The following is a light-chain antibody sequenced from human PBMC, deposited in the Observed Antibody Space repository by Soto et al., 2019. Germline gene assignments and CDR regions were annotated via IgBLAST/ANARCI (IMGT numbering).Light chain of an antibody. Sequence: EIVLTQSPGTLSLSPGERATLSCRASQSVSSDNLAWYQQKPGQAPRLLIYGASHRATGIPDRFSGSGSGTEFTLTISILEPEDFAVYYCQQYGSSIPHTFGQGTKLEIK. CDR1: QSVSSDN. CDR3: QQYGSSIPHT. V-gene: IGKV3-20*01. CDR2: GAS. J-gene: IGKJ2*01.